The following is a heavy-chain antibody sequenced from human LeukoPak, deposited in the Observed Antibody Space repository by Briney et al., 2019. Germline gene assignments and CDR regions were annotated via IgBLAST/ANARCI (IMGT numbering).Heavy chain of an antibody. D-gene: IGHD5-18*01. Sequence: GGSLRLSCAASGFTVSSYAMSWVRQAPGEGLGWVSAISGSGGSTYYADSVKGRFTITRDNAKNTLYLQMNSLRAEDTAVYYCAKVPDTAMVGLYLYVDYWGQGTLVTVSS. CDR1: GFTVSSYA. V-gene: IGHV3-23*01. CDR2: ISGSGGST. CDR3: AKVPDTAMVGLYLYVDY. J-gene: IGHJ4*02.